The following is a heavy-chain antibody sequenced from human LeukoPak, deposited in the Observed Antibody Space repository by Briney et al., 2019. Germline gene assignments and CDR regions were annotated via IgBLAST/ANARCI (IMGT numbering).Heavy chain of an antibody. CDR1: GGTCSSYA. CDR2: IIPILSVA. Sequence: SVTLSCTASGGTCSSYAISWMRKAPGQGLEWMGRIIPILSVANYAQQFQGRVTITADNSTSTAYMELSSLRSEDTAVYYCASTQDCGGDCYHFVDNWFDPWGQGTLVTVSS. D-gene: IGHD2-21*02. V-gene: IGHV1-69*04. J-gene: IGHJ5*02. CDR3: ASTQDCGGDCYHFVDNWFDP.